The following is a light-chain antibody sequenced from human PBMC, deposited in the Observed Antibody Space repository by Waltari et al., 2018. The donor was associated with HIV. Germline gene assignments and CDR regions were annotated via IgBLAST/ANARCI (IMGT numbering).Light chain of an antibody. Sequence: QVVVTQSPSASASLGASVTLTCPLSSAYSSNAIAWPQQHPGKGPRYLMKVNSDGTHMKGEGIPDRFSGSNSGPERYLTISSLQSEDEADYYCKTWGTALEVFGGGTRLTVL. CDR3: KTWGTALEV. V-gene: IGLV4-69*01. J-gene: IGLJ3*02. CDR2: VNSDGTH. CDR1: SAYSSNA.